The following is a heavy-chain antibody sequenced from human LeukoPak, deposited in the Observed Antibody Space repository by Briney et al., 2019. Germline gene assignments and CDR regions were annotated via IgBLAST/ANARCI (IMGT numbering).Heavy chain of an antibody. J-gene: IGHJ4*02. CDR3: ARDGYYFDSSGYYF. D-gene: IGHD3-22*01. V-gene: IGHV4-4*07. CDR2: IYTSGNT. CDR1: GGSISSYY. Sequence: PSETLSLTCTVSGGSISSYYWSWIRQPAGKGLQWIGHIYTSGNTNYNPSLKSRVTMSVDTSKNQFSLKLRSVTAADTAVYYCARDGYYFDSSGYYFWGQGTLVTVSS.